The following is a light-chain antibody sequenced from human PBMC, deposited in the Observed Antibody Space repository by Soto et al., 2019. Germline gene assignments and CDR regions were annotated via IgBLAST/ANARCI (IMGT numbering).Light chain of an antibody. CDR1: HSISVW. CDR2: QAS. Sequence: DIQMTQSPSTLSSSVGDRVTIACRASHSISVWLAWYQQKPGKAPKLLIYQASTLESGVPSRFSGRGSGTDLTLTISSLQPDDFATYYCQQYYTYPYPFGQGTKVDI. J-gene: IGKJ2*01. CDR3: QQYYTYPYP. V-gene: IGKV1-5*03.